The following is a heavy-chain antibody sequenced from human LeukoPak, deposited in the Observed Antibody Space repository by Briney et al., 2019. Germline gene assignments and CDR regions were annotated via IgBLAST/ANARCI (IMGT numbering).Heavy chain of an antibody. Sequence: SETLSLTCTVSGGFISSSSYYWGWIRQPPGKGLEWIGSIYYSGSTYYNPSLKSRVTISVDTSKNQFSLKLSSVTAADTAVYYCARHEGGAAAGIDYWGQGTLVTVSS. J-gene: IGHJ4*02. CDR2: IYYSGST. D-gene: IGHD6-13*01. V-gene: IGHV4-39*01. CDR1: GGFISSSSYY. CDR3: ARHEGGAAAGIDY.